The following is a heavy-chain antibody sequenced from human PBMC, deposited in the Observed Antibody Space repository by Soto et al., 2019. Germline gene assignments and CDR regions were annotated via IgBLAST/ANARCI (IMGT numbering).Heavy chain of an antibody. V-gene: IGHV3-23*01. CDR1: GFTFSSYA. CDR3: ARRGTGTYFDY. D-gene: IGHD6-13*01. CDR2: DSGSGGST. Sequence: VQLLESGGGLVQPGGSLRLSCAASGFTFSSYAMRWVRQAPGKGLEWVSADSGSGGSTYYADSVKCRFTITRDNSKNTRYLQMNSLRAEDTAVYYCARRGTGTYFDYWGQGTLVTVSS. J-gene: IGHJ4*02.